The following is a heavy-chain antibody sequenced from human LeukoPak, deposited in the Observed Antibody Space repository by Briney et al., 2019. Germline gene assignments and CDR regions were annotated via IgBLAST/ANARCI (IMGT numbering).Heavy chain of an antibody. J-gene: IGHJ4*02. V-gene: IGHV3-23*01. CDR1: GLTFSSYS. CDR2: ISASGGDT. Sequence: GGSLRLSCVVSGLTFSSYSMSWVRQAPGKGLGWVSGISASGGDTWYPDSVKGRFTISRDNSKNTLFLQMNSLRLEDTAIYYCAKDAAGPEYWGQGTLVTVSS. D-gene: IGHD6-13*01. CDR3: AKDAAGPEY.